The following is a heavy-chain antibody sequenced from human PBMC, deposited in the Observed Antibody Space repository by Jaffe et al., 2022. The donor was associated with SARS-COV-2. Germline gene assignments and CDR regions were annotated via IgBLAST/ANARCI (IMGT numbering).Heavy chain of an antibody. Sequence: EVQLVESGGGLVQPGGSLRLSCAASGFTFSSYDMNWVRQAPGQGLEWISYISRSSTTIYYAGSVKGRFTISRDNAKNSLYLQINSLRAEDTAVYYCATQGRASAGMGGYWGQGTLVTVSS. CDR1: GFTFSSYD. J-gene: IGHJ4*02. D-gene: IGHD6-19*01. V-gene: IGHV3-48*04. CDR2: ISRSSTTI. CDR3: ATQGRASAGMGGY.